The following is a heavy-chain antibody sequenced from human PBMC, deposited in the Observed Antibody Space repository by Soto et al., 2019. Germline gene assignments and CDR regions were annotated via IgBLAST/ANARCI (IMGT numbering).Heavy chain of an antibody. D-gene: IGHD6-19*01. CDR1: GFTFSGSA. CDR3: TRLRHYTAVADPYYYYGMDV. V-gene: IGHV3-73*02. CDR2: IRGEANNYAT. Sequence: EVQLVESGGGLVQPGGSLKLSCAASGFTFSGSAMHWVRQASGKGLEWVGRIRGEANNYATAYAASVKGRFTISRDDSEQTEYLQMNSLKTEDTAVYYCTRLRHYTAVADPYYYYGMDVWGQGTTVTVSS. J-gene: IGHJ6*02.